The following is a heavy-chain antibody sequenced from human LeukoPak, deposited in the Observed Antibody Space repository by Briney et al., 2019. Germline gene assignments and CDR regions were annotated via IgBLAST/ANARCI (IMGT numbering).Heavy chain of an antibody. Sequence: GGSLRLSCAASGFTVSSKYMSWVRQAPGKGLEWVSVIYGGGTTCYADFVKGRFTISRDNSKNTLYLQMNSLRAEDTAVYYCARENGDYSYYYGMDVWGQGTTVTVSS. CDR1: GFTVSSKY. J-gene: IGHJ6*02. V-gene: IGHV3-66*01. CDR3: ARENGDYSYYYGMDV. CDR2: IYGGGTT. D-gene: IGHD4-17*01.